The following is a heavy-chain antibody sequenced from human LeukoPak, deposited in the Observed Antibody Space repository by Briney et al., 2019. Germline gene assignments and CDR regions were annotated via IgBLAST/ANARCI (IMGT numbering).Heavy chain of an antibody. CDR1: GFTFSDSY. D-gene: IGHD3-10*01. CDR3: ARIGSYGSGYYHYYYMDV. Sequence: PGGSLRLSCVASGFTFSDSYMAWVRQAPGKGLEWISYISSGGSTIYYADSVKGRFTISRDNAKNSLYLQLNSLRVDDTAVYYCARIGSYGSGYYHYYYMDVWGKGTTVTVSS. V-gene: IGHV3-11*04. J-gene: IGHJ6*03. CDR2: ISSGGSTI.